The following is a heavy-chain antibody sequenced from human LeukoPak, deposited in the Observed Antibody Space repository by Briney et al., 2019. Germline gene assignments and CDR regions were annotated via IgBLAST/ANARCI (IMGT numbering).Heavy chain of an antibody. CDR3: ASGYNYKYDY. D-gene: IGHD5-18*01. J-gene: IGHJ4*02. CDR1: GGSISNYY. CDR2: MYTSGST. Sequence: PSETLSLTCTVSGGSISNYYWSWIRQPAGKGLEWIGRMYTSGSTSYNPSLKSRVTMSVDTSKNQFSLKLSSVTAADTAVYYCASGYNYKYDYWGQGTLFTVSS. V-gene: IGHV4-4*07.